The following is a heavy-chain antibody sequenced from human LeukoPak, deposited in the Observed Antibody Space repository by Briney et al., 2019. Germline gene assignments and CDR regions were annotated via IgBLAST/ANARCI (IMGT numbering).Heavy chain of an antibody. CDR2: ISYDVSNT. CDR1: GFTSSSYG. J-gene: IGHJ1*01. CDR3: PKPPSGGSYLEYFQH. D-gene: IGHD1-26*01. Sequence: RGSLRLSCAASGFTSSSYGMHWVRQAPGKGLEWVAFISYDVSNTYYADSLKGRFTISTDKSKNTLYLPINSLRAEDTAVYSCPKPPSGGSYLEYFQHWGQGTLVTVSS. V-gene: IGHV3-30*18.